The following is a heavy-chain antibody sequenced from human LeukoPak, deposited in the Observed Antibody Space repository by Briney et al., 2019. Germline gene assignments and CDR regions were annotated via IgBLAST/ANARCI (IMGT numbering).Heavy chain of an antibody. D-gene: IGHD1-7*01. CDR2: ISGDGGST. CDR3: AKDAATTGWFDP. V-gene: IGHV3-43*02. Sequence: GGSLRLSCAASGFTFDDYATHWVRQAPGKGLEWVSLISGDGGSTYYADSVKGRFTISRDNSKNSLYLQMNSLRTEDTALYYCAKDAATTGWFDPWGQGTLVTVSS. J-gene: IGHJ5*02. CDR1: GFTFDDYA.